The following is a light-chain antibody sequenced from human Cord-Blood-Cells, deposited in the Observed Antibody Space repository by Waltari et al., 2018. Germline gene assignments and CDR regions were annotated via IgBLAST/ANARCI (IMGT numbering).Light chain of an antibody. Sequence: QSALTQPPSVSGSPGQSVTISCTGTSSDVGIYHRVSWYQQPPGTAPKLMIYEVSNRPSGVPDRFSGSKSGNTASLTISGIQAEDEADYYCSSYTSSSTVVFGGGTKLTVL. V-gene: IGLV2-18*02. CDR1: SSDVGIYHR. CDR2: EVS. J-gene: IGLJ2*01. CDR3: SSYTSSSTVV.